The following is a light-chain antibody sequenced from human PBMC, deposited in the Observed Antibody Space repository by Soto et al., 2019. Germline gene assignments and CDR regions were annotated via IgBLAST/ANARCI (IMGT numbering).Light chain of an antibody. CDR1: RFVSNYY. V-gene: IGKV3-20*01. CDR2: AAS. J-gene: IGKJ3*01. Sequence: DIVLTQSPGTLSLSPGDRATLSCRTSRFVSNYYVAWYQQRPGQAPRLLIYAASSRATAIPDRFSGSGCGTDFTLTISRLEPEEFAVYYCQHYADSPPVFTFGPGTKVEI. CDR3: QHYADSPPVFT.